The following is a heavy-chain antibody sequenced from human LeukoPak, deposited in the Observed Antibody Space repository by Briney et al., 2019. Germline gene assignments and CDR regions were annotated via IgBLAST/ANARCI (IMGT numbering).Heavy chain of an antibody. J-gene: IGHJ4*02. CDR2: IIPILGIA. CDR3: ARSYDSSGYYNGYFDY. Sequence: ASVKVSRKGSGGTFSTYAINWVRQAPGQGLEWMGRIIPILGIASYAQKFQGRVTITADRSTSTTYMELSSLRSEDTAVYYCARSYDSSGYYNGYFDYWGQGTLVTVSS. D-gene: IGHD3-22*01. V-gene: IGHV1-69*04. CDR1: GGTFSTYA.